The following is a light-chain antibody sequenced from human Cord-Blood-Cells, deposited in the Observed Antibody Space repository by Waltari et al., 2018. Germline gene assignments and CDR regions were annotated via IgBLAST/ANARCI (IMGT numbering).Light chain of an antibody. CDR3: SSYTSSSTLV. Sequence: QSALTQPASVSGSPGQSITISCTGTSSDVGGYNYVSWYQQHPGKAPKLMIYEVSNRPSGVSNRVSCSKSGNTASLTSSGLQAEDEADYYCSSYTSSSTLVFGTGTKVTVL. J-gene: IGLJ1*01. CDR1: SSDVGGYNY. CDR2: EVS. V-gene: IGLV2-14*01.